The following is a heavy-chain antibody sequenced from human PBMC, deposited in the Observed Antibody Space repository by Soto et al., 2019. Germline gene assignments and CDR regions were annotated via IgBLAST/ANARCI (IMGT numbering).Heavy chain of an antibody. Sequence: GGSLRLSCAASGFTFSSCGMHWVRQAPGKGLEWVAVIWYDGSNKYYADSVKGRFTISRDNSKNTLYLQMNSLRAEDTAVYYCARTYYDILTGPAEGMDVWGQGTTVTVSS. CDR3: ARTYYDILTGPAEGMDV. V-gene: IGHV3-33*01. CDR2: IWYDGSNK. CDR1: GFTFSSCG. J-gene: IGHJ6*02. D-gene: IGHD3-9*01.